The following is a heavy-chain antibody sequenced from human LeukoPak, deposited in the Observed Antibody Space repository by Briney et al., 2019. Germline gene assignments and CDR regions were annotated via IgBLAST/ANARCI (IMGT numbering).Heavy chain of an antibody. J-gene: IGHJ4*02. CDR2: IYPGDSDI. V-gene: IGHV5-51*01. CDR3: ARVPSQGGDYNLDY. CDR1: GYSFTSYW. D-gene: IGHD2-21*02. Sequence: PGESLKISCKGSGYSFTSYWIGWVRQMPGKGLEWMGIIYPGDSDIRYSPSFQGQVTISADKSISAAYLQWRSLKASDTAMYYCARVPSQGGDYNLDYWAREPWLPSPQ.